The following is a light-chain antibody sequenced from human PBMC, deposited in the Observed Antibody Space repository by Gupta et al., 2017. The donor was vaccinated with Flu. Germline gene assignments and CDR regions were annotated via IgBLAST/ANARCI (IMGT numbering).Light chain of an antibody. Sequence: EIVLTQSPGTLSLSPGERATLSCRASQSVSSGYLAWYQQRPGQAPKLLIYGATTRATGIPDRFSGSGSGTDFTLTISRLEPEDFAVYYCQQYDESPRTFGQGTKLEIK. CDR3: QQYDESPRT. J-gene: IGKJ2*01. CDR2: GAT. CDR1: QSVSSGY. V-gene: IGKV3-20*01.